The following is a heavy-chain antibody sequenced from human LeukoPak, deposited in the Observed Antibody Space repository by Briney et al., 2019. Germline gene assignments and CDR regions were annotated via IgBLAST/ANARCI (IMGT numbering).Heavy chain of an antibody. CDR1: GFTFSSYS. V-gene: IGHV3-23*01. J-gene: IGHJ4*02. Sequence: PGGSLRLSCAASGFTFSSYSMNWVRQAPGKGLEWVSSISGSGGSNYYADSVKGRFTISRDNSKNTLYLQMNSLRVEDTAVYYCARRAGAYSHPYYYWGQGTLVTVSS. CDR2: ISGSGGSN. D-gene: IGHD4/OR15-4a*01. CDR3: ARRAGAYSHPYYY.